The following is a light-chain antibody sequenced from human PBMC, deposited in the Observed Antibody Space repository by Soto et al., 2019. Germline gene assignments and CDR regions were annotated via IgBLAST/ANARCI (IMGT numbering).Light chain of an antibody. CDR1: QGIIDY. J-gene: IGKJ1*01. CDR3: QKYDTAPQT. V-gene: IGKV1-27*01. CDR2: AAS. Sequence: DIEMTQSPSSLSASVGDRVTITCRASQGIIDYLAWYQQKPGNPPTLLIYAASTLHSGVPSRFRGSGAGTDFTLTSSSLQPEDVATYYCQKYDTAPQTFGPGTRLEI.